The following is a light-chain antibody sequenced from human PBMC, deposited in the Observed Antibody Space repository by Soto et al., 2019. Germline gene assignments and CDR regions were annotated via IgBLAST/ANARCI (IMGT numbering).Light chain of an antibody. CDR2: AAS. CDR3: QQLNSYLALT. Sequence: IQLTQSPSFLSASVGDRVTITCRASQGISSYLAWYQQKPGKAPKLLIYAASTLQSGVPSRFSGSGSGTEFTLTISSLQPEDFATYYCQQLNSYLALTFGGGTK. V-gene: IGKV1-9*01. J-gene: IGKJ4*01. CDR1: QGISSY.